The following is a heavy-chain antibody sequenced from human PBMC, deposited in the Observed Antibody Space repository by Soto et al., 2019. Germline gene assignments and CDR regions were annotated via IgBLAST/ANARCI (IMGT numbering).Heavy chain of an antibody. CDR3: GRILTAAGWFGP. Sequence: ASVKVSCKXSGYTFTSYGISWVRQAPGQGLERMGWISAYNGNTNYAQKLQGRVTMTTDTSTSTAYMELRSLRSDDTAVYYCGRILTAAGWFGPWGQGTLVTVSS. CDR1: GYTFTSYG. D-gene: IGHD2-2*01. CDR2: ISAYNGNT. J-gene: IGHJ5*02. V-gene: IGHV1-18*01.